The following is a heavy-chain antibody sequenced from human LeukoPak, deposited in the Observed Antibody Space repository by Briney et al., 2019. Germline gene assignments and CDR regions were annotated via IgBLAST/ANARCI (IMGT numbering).Heavy chain of an antibody. CDR3: ARGAVAGTVEFDY. CDR2: ISWNSGSI. D-gene: IGHD6-19*01. J-gene: IGHJ4*02. CDR1: GFTFDDYA. V-gene: IGHV3-9*01. Sequence: GGSLRLSCAASGFTFDDYAMHWVRQAPGKGLEWVSGISWNSGSIGYADSVKGRFTISRDNAKNSLYLQMNSLRPEDTAVYYCARGAVAGTVEFDYWGQGTLVTVSS.